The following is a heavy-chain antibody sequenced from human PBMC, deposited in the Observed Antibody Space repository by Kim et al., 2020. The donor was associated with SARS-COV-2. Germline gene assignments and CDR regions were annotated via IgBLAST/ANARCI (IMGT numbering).Heavy chain of an antibody. D-gene: IGHD2-21*02. CDR1: GFTVSGNY. Sequence: GGSLRLSCAASGFTVSGNYMYWVRQAPGKGLEWVSVIYPGGSTYYADSVKNRFTISRDNSKNTMLLQMNNLRAGDTAAYYCARADCGDDCHYYYYGLGVWGPGTTVTVSS. CDR2: IYPGGST. CDR3: ARADCGDDCHYYYYGLGV. J-gene: IGHJ6*02. V-gene: IGHV3-53*01.